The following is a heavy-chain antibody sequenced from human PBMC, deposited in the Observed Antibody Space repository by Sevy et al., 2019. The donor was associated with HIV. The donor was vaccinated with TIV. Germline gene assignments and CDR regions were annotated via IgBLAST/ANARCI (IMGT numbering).Heavy chain of an antibody. Sequence: GESLKISCKGSGYSFTSYWIGWVRQMPGKGLEWMGFIYPGDSDTRYSPSFQGQVTISADKSISTAYLQWSSLKASDTAMYYCARPGGSGSYYNDYYFDYWGQGTLVTVSS. CDR1: GYSFTSYW. D-gene: IGHD3-10*01. CDR3: ARPGGSGSYYNDYYFDY. V-gene: IGHV5-51*01. J-gene: IGHJ4*02. CDR2: IYPGDSDT.